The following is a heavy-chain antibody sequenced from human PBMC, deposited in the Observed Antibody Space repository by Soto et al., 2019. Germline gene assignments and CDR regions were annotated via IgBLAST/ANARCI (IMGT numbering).Heavy chain of an antibody. CDR1: GLNFGNAR. Sequence: GSLRRSGAPSGLNFGNARTNRVPQAPGKKMEWVGRVKSKNDGGTTDFAAPVKGRFAISRDDSKNMVYLEMNSLQTEDTAIYYCTFDSYIADKRVRFYVWGQGTVVTVSS. CDR3: TFDSYIADKRVRFYV. CDR2: VKSKNDGGTT. D-gene: IGHD2-21*01. V-gene: IGHV3-15*07. J-gene: IGHJ4*01.